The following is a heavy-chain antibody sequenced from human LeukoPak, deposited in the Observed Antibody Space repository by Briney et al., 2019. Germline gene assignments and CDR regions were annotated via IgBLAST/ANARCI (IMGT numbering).Heavy chain of an antibody. CDR1: GYTFTGYD. CDR3: ARGSSGWMNYYYYYMDV. J-gene: IGHJ6*03. V-gene: IGHV1-8*03. CDR2: MNPNSGNT. Sequence: ASVKVSCKASGYTFTGYDINWVRQATGQGLEWMGWMNPNSGNTGYAQKFQGRVTITRNTSISTAYMELSSLRSEDTAVYYCARGSSGWMNYYYYYMDVWGKGTTVTVSS. D-gene: IGHD6-19*01.